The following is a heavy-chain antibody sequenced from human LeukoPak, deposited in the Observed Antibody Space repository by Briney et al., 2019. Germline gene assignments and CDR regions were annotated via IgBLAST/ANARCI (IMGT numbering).Heavy chain of an antibody. CDR3: AKDQDYDFWGCYNNEGDDAFDI. V-gene: IGHV3-23*01. J-gene: IGHJ3*02. D-gene: IGHD3-3*01. CDR2: ISGSGGST. CDR1: GFTFSSYA. Sequence: GGSLRLSCAASGFTFSSYAMSWVRQAPGNGLGWVSAISGSGGSTYYADSVKVRFTISIDNVKHTLYLHMNSLRAEATAVYYCAKDQDYDFWGCYNNEGDDAFDIWGQGTMVTVSS.